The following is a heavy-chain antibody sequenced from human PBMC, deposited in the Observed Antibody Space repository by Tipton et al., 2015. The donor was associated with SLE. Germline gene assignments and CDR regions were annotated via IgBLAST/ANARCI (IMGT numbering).Heavy chain of an antibody. J-gene: IGHJ4*02. CDR1: GGSFSGYY. D-gene: IGHD6-6*01. Sequence: TLSLTCAVYGGSFSGYYWSWIRRPPGKGLEWIGEINHRGSTNYNPSLKSGLTISVDTSKNQFSLRLSSVTAADTAVYYCARLIAARLPFDYWGQGTLVTVSS. V-gene: IGHV4-34*01. CDR3: ARLIAARLPFDY. CDR2: INHRGST.